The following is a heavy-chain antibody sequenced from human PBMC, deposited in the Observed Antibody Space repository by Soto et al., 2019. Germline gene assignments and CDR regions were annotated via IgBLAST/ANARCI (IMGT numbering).Heavy chain of an antibody. J-gene: IGHJ5*02. CDR3: ARRIIAAAGTDWFDP. CDR1: GGSISSSSYY. Sequence: SETLSLTCTVSGGSISSSSYYWGWIRQPPGKGLEWIGSIYYSGSTYYNPSLKSRVTISVDTSKNQFSLKLSSVTAADTAVYYCARRIIAAAGTDWFDPWGQGTLVTVSS. D-gene: IGHD6-13*01. V-gene: IGHV4-39*07. CDR2: IYYSGST.